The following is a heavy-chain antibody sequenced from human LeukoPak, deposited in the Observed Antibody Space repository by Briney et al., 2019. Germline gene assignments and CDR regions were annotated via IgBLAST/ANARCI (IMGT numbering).Heavy chain of an antibody. Sequence: SETLSLTCSVSGYSINTNSYWAWIRQPPGKGLEWIGSSHHGGNTYYHPSLKSRVTISIDTSENQFSLELYSVTAADTAVYYCARWLGKGFDMWGQGTVVTVPS. J-gene: IGHJ3*02. CDR2: SHHGGNT. V-gene: IGHV4-38-2*01. D-gene: IGHD3-22*01. CDR1: GYSINTNSY. CDR3: ARWLGKGFDM.